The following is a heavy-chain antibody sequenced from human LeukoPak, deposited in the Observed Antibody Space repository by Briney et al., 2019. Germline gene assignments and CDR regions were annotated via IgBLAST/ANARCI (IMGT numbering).Heavy chain of an antibody. CDR2: IYYSGST. CDR3: ARDRGEIDY. D-gene: IGHD3-10*01. J-gene: IGHJ4*02. CDR1: GGSISSYY. V-gene: IGHV4-59*01. Sequence: SETLSLTCTVPGGSISSYYWSWIRQPPGKGLEWIGYIYYSGSTNYNPSLKSRVTISVDTSKNQFSLKLSSVTAADTAVYYCARDRGEIDYWGQGTLVTVSS.